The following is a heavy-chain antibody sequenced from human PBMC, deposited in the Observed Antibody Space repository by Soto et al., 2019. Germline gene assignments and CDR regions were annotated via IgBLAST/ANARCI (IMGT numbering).Heavy chain of an antibody. CDR1: GFTFSSYA. J-gene: IGHJ6*02. CDR2: ISGSGGST. V-gene: IGHV3-23*01. CDR3: AKDHLNSSGWYWNFEDYYYGMDV. D-gene: IGHD6-19*01. Sequence: GGSLRLSCAASGFTFSSYAMSWVRQAPGKGLEWVSAISGSGGSTYYADSVKGRFTISRDNSKNTLYLQMNSLRAEDTAVYYCAKDHLNSSGWYWNFEDYYYGMDVWGQGTTVTVSS.